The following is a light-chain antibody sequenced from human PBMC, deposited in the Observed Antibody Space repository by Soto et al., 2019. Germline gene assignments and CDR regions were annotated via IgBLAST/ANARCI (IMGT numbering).Light chain of an antibody. Sequence: QLVLTQPPSVSGTPGQRVTISCSGGISNIGNNDVHWFQQLPGTAPKVLSNRNNQRPSGVPDRFSGAKSGTSAALAISGLRSEDEAEYYCAAWDDTVRSYVFGTGTKRTVL. V-gene: IGLV1-47*01. CDR3: AAWDDTVRSYV. CDR1: ISNIGNND. J-gene: IGLJ1*01. CDR2: RNN.